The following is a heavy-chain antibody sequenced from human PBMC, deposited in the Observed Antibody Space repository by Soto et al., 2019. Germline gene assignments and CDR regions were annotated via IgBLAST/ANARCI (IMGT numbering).Heavy chain of an antibody. V-gene: IGHV4-39*01. D-gene: IGHD2-15*01. CDR3: ARHKSGSDWLDP. CDR2: MFYSGAT. J-gene: IGHJ5*02. Sequence: TLSLTCTVPGGSISDISYCWGWIRQPPGKGLQWIGCMFYSGATYYNPSLKNRVTLSVDTSNNEFSLKLVSVTAPDTAVYYCARHKSGSDWLDPWGQGTLVTVSS. CDR1: GGSISDISYC.